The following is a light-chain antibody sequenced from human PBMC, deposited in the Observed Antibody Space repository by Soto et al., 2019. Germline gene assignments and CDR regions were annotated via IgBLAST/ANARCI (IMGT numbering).Light chain of an antibody. Sequence: QSALTQPPSASGSPGQSVTISCTGTSSDVGGYNYVSWCQQHPGKAPKLMIYEVSKRPSAVPDRFSGSKSGNTASLTVSGLQAEDEADYYCSSYAGSNNYVFGTGTKLTVL. CDR2: EVS. CDR3: SSYAGSNNYV. CDR1: SSDVGGYNY. J-gene: IGLJ1*01. V-gene: IGLV2-8*01.